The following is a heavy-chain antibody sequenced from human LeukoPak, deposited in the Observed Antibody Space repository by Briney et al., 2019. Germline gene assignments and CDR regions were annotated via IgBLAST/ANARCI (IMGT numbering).Heavy chain of an antibody. V-gene: IGHV3-30*04. CDR3: AREEGDN. J-gene: IGHJ4*02. Sequence: GRSLRLSCAASGFTFSSYAMHWVRQAPGKGLEWVAVISYDGSNKYYADSVKGRFTISRDNSKNTLYLQMNSLRAEDTAVYYCAREEGDNWGQGTLVTVSS. CDR2: ISYDGSNK. CDR1: GFTFSSYA.